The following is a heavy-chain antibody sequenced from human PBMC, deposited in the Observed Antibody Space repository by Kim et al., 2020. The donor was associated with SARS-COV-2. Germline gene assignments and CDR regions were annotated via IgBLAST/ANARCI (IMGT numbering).Heavy chain of an antibody. V-gene: IGHV6-1*01. J-gene: IGHJ4*02. D-gene: IGHD6-25*01. CDR1: GDSVSSNNAA. Sequence: SQTLSLTCAISGDSVSSNNAAWNWLRQSPSRGLEWLGRTYYRSKWHNEYAPSLKSRVTINPDTSKTQFSLQCNSVTPDDTAVYYCAGGSVFGDWGQGTLV. CDR2: TYYRSKWHN. CDR3: AGGSVFGD.